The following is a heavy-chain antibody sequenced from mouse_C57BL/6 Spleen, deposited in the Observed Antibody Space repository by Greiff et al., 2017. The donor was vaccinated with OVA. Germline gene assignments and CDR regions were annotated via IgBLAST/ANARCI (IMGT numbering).Heavy chain of an antibody. D-gene: IGHD2-4*01. CDR2: IYPRDGST. CDR3: ARGNDYEDYFDY. Sequence: VKLQESDAELVKPGASVKISCKVSGYTFTDHTIHWMKQRPEQGLEWIGYIYPRDGSTKYNEKFKGKATLTADKSSSTAYMQLNSLTSEDSAVYFCARGNDYEDYFDYWGQGTTLTVSS. CDR1: GYTFTDHT. J-gene: IGHJ2*01. V-gene: IGHV1-78*01.